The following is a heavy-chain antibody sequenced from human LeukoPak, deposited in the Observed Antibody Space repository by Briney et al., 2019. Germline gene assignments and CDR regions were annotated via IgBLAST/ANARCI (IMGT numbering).Heavy chain of an antibody. J-gene: IGHJ6*03. CDR1: GFTFSSYW. D-gene: IGHD2-15*01. Sequence: GGSLRLSCAASGFTFSSYWMHWVRQAPGKGLVWVSRINSDGSSTSYADSVKGRFTISRDNAKNTLYLQMNSLRAEDTAVYYCARAVVAANYYYYMDVWGKGTTVTISS. CDR2: INSDGSST. V-gene: IGHV3-74*01. CDR3: ARAVVAANYYYYMDV.